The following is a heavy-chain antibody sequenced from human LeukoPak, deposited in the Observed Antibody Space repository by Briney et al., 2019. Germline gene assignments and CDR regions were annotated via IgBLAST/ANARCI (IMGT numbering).Heavy chain of an antibody. CDR1: EFTFSSYG. D-gene: IGHD6-19*01. V-gene: IGHV3-23*01. Sequence: PGRSLRLSCAASEFTFSSYGMHWVRQAPGKGLEWVSSISASGGDTHYADSVKGRFTISRDNSKNTLHVQMNSLRAEDTAVYFCARQYSFDYWGQGTLVTVSS. CDR2: ISASGGDT. J-gene: IGHJ4*02. CDR3: ARQYSFDY.